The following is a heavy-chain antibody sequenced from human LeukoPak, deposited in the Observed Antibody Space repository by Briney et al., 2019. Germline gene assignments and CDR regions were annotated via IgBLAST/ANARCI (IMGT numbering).Heavy chain of an antibody. V-gene: IGHV1-2*02. CDR3: ARGFPHRAGFGESFDY. CDR2: INPNSGGT. Sequence: ASVKVSCKASGYTFTSYYMHWVRQAPGQGLEWMGWINPNSGGTNYAQKFQGRVTMTRDTSISTAYMELSRLRSDDTAVYYCARGFPHRAGFGESFDYWGQGTLVTVSS. J-gene: IGHJ4*02. D-gene: IGHD3-10*01. CDR1: GYTFTSYY.